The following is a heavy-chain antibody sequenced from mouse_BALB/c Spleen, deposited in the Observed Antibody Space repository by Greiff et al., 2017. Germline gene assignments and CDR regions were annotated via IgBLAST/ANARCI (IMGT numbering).Heavy chain of an antibody. Sequence: EVHLVESGGGLVKPGGSLKLSCAASGFTFSDYYMYWVRQTPEKRLEWVATISDGGSYTYYPDSVKGRFTISRDNAKNNLYLQMSSLKSEDTAMYYCARDRYYRYDGYAMDYWGQGTSVTVSS. D-gene: IGHD2-14*01. J-gene: IGHJ4*01. CDR1: GFTFSDYY. CDR3: ARDRYYRYDGYAMDY. V-gene: IGHV5-4*02. CDR2: ISDGGSYT.